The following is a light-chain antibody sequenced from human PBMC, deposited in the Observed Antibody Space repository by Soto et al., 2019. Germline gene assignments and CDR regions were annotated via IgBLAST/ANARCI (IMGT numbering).Light chain of an antibody. CDR2: WAS. Sequence: DIVMTQSPDSLAVSLGERATINCKSSQSVLYSSNNKNYLAWYQQKPGQPPNLLIYWASTRESGVPDRFSGSGSGTDFTLTISSLQAEDVAVYYCQQYYSTPPITFGQGTRLEIK. CDR3: QQYYSTPPIT. CDR1: QSVLYSSNNKNY. V-gene: IGKV4-1*01. J-gene: IGKJ5*01.